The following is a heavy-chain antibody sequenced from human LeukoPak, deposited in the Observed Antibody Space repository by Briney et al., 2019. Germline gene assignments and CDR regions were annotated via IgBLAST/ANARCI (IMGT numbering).Heavy chain of an antibody. Sequence: PGGSLGLSCAASGFTFSNYDMSWVRQAPGKGLEWVSSISDSGGSTYYAGSVKGRFTISRDNSKNTLYLQMTNLRAADTAVYYCAKDLSRAVAADWFDPWDQGSLVTVSS. CDR2: ISDSGGST. CDR1: GFTFSNYD. CDR3: AKDLSRAVAADWFDP. J-gene: IGHJ5*02. V-gene: IGHV3-23*01. D-gene: IGHD6-19*01.